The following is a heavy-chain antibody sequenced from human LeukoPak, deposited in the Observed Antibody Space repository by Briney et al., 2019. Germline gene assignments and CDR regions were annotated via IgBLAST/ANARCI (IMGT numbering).Heavy chain of an antibody. CDR2: ISSSGSTV. CDR1: GFTFSSYE. CDR3: ARDGEVGVGRWFDP. V-gene: IGHV3-48*03. J-gene: IGHJ5*02. Sequence: GGSLRLSCAASGFTFSSYEMNWVRQAPGKGLEWVSYISSSGSTVYYADSVKGRFTFSRDNAKNSLSLQMNSLRAEDTAVYYCARDGEVGVGRWFDPWGQGTLVTVSS. D-gene: IGHD1-26*01.